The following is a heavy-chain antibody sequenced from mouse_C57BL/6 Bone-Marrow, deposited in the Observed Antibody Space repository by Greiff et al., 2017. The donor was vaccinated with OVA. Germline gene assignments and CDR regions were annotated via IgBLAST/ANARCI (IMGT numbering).Heavy chain of an antibody. J-gene: IGHJ4*01. CDR2: IDPETGGT. Sequence: QVQLKESGAELVRPGASVTLSCKASGYTFTDYEMHWVKQTPVHGLEWIGAIDPETGGTAYNQKFKGKAILTADKSSSTAYMELRSLTSEDSAVYYCKGLLRAMDDWGQGTSVTVSS. D-gene: IGHD2-3*01. CDR3: KGLLRAMDD. CDR1: GYTFTDYE. V-gene: IGHV1-15*01.